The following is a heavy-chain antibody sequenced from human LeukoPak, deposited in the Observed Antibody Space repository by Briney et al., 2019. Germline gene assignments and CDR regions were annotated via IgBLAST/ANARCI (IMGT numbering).Heavy chain of an antibody. V-gene: IGHV1-69*13. Sequence: ASVKVSCKASGYTFTSYGIGWVRQAPGQGLEWMGGIIPIFGTANYAQKFQGRVTITADESTSTAYMELSSLRSEDTAVYYCARRYHYDSSGYLYYYGMDVWGQGTTVTVSS. J-gene: IGHJ6*02. CDR3: ARRYHYDSSGYLYYYGMDV. D-gene: IGHD3-22*01. CDR1: GYTFTSYG. CDR2: IIPIFGTA.